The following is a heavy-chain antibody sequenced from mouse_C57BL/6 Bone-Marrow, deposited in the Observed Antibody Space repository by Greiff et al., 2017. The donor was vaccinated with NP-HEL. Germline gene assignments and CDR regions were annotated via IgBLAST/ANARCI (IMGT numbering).Heavy chain of an antibody. D-gene: IGHD1-1*01. CDR2: IDPSDSYT. CDR3: ARWEEGGTTVVDYWYFNV. J-gene: IGHJ1*03. V-gene: IGHV1-50*01. Sequence: VQLQQPGAELVKPGASVKLSCKASGYTFTSYWMQWVKQRPGQGLEWIGEIDPSDSYTNYNQKFKGKATLTVDTSSSTAYMQLSSLTSEDSAVYYCARWEEGGTTVVDYWYFNVWGTGTTVTVSS. CDR1: GYTFTSYW.